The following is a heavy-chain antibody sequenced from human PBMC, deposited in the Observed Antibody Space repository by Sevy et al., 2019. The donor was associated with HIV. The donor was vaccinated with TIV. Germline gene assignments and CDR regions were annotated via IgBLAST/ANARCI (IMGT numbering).Heavy chain of an antibody. Sequence: GGSLRLSCAASGFTFSSYWMSWVRQAPGKGLEWVANIKQDGSEKYYVDSVKGRFTISRDNAKNSLYLQMNSLGAEDTAVYYCARVITRGFGELLKGWGTTDYYGMDVWGQGTTVTVSS. D-gene: IGHD3-10*01. CDR1: GFTFSSYW. J-gene: IGHJ6*02. CDR2: IKQDGSEK. CDR3: ARVITRGFGELLKGWGTTDYYGMDV. V-gene: IGHV3-7*01.